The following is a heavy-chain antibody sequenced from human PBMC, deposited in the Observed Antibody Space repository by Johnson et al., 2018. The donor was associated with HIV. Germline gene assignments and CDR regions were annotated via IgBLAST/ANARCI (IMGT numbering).Heavy chain of an antibody. CDR3: AKPSTGTYYGFHI. CDR1: GFTVSSNY. Sequence: VQLVESGGGLVQPGGSLRLSCAASGFTVSSNYMSWVRQAPGKGLEWVSVIYSGGSTYYADSVKGRFTISRDNSKNTLYLQMNSLRAEDTAVYYCAKPSTGTYYGFHIWGRGTIVIVSS. J-gene: IGHJ3*02. V-gene: IGHV3-66*02. CDR2: IYSGGST.